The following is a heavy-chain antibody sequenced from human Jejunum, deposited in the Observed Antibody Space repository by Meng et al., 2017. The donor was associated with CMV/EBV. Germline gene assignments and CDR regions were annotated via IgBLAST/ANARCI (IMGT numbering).Heavy chain of an antibody. CDR3: LRGSGGSV. CDR1: GCSISSRSYY. D-gene: IGHD3-10*01. J-gene: IGHJ1*01. V-gene: IGHV4-39*07. CDR2: IYYSGST. Sequence: LQLPESGPGLVKPSETLSLTCTVSGCSISSRSYYWGWIRQPPGKGLEWIGSIYYSGSTYYNPSLKSRVTISVDTSKNQFFLKLSSVTAADTAVYHCLRGSGGSVWGQGTLVTVSS.